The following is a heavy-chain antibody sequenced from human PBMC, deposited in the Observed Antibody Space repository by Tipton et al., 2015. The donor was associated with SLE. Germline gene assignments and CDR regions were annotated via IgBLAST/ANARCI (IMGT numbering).Heavy chain of an antibody. J-gene: IGHJ3*02. CDR3: ARGNYGAFDAFDI. CDR1: GHTFTSYY. V-gene: IGHV1-46*01. D-gene: IGHD4-17*01. Sequence: QLVQSGAEVKKPGASVKVSCKASGHTFTSYYIHWVRQAPGQGLEWMGIINPSGDSTSYAQKFQGGVTVTRDTSTSTVHMALSSLRPEDTAVYYCARGNYGAFDAFDIWGQGTMDTVSS. CDR2: INPSGDST.